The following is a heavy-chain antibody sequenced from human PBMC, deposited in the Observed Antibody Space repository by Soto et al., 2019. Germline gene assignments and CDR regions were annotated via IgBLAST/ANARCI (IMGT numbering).Heavy chain of an antibody. D-gene: IGHD3-16*02. CDR1: GGSFSGYY. CDR3: ARGATVKFDT. V-gene: IGHV4-34*01. CDR2: INHSGST. Sequence: SETLSLTCAVYGGSFSGYYWSWIRQPPGKGLEWIGEINHSGSTNYNPSLKSRVTISVDTSKNQFSLKLSSVTAADTAVYYCARGATVKFDTWGQGTLVTVSS. J-gene: IGHJ5*02.